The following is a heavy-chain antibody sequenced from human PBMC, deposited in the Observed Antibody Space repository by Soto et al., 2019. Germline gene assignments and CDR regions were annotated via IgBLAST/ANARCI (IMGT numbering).Heavy chain of an antibody. V-gene: IGHV4-34*01. CDR1: GGSFSGYY. D-gene: IGHD5-18*01. Sequence: SETLSLTCAVYGGSFSGYYWSWIRQPPGKGLEWIGEINHSGSTNYNPSLKSRVTISVDTSKNQFSLKLSSVTAADTAVYYCAREYSHGYDYWGQGTLVTVSS. J-gene: IGHJ4*02. CDR2: INHSGST. CDR3: AREYSHGYDY.